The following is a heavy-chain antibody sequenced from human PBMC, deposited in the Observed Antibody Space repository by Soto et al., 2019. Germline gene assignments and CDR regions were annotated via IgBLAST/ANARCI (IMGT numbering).Heavy chain of an antibody. Sequence: LRLSCAASGFTFSSYGMHWVRQAPGKGLEWVAVISYDGSNKYYADSVKGRFTISRDNSKNTLYLQMNSLRAEDTAVYYCAKGGKMVAARSNLDVWGQGTTVTVSS. D-gene: IGHD6-6*01. CDR3: AKGGKMVAARSNLDV. CDR1: GFTFSSYG. V-gene: IGHV3-30*18. CDR2: ISYDGSNK. J-gene: IGHJ6*02.